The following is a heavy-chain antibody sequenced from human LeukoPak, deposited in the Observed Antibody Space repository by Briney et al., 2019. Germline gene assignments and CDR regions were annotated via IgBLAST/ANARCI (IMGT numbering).Heavy chain of an antibody. CDR1: GFTFSSYA. CDR2: ISGSGGST. Sequence: GGSLRLSCAASGFTFSSYAMSWVRQAPGKGLEWVSAISGSGGSTYYADSVKGRFTISRDNSKSTLYLQMNSLRAEDTAVYYCAKDQGDDYVWGVMKRDNWFDPWGQGTLVTVSS. V-gene: IGHV3-23*01. CDR3: AKDQGDDYVWGVMKRDNWFDP. D-gene: IGHD3-16*01. J-gene: IGHJ5*02.